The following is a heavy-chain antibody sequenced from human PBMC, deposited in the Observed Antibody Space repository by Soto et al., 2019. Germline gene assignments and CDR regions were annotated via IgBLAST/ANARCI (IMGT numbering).Heavy chain of an antibody. J-gene: IGHJ4*02. D-gene: IGHD6-19*01. CDR1: GGSISSSSYY. CDR2: IYYSGST. CDR3: ASGESSGWSAPHDY. Sequence: SETLSLTCTVSGGSISSSSYYWGWIRQPPGKGLEWIGSIYYSGSTYYNPSLKSRVTISVDTSKNQFSLKLSSVTAADTAVYYCASGESSGWSAPHDYWGQGTLVTVSS. V-gene: IGHV4-39*01.